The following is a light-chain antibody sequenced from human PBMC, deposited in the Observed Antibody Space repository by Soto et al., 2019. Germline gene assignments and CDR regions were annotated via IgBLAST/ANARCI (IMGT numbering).Light chain of an antibody. CDR2: DAS. J-gene: IGKJ5*01. CDR1: QGISIY. CDR3: QQHDSCPT. V-gene: IGKV1-33*01. Sequence: IQMTQSPPSLSASVGDRVTITCRASQGISIYLNWFQQKPGKAPKLLINDASNLQTGVPLRFSGSGSGTDFTLIISSLQPEDIATYYCQQHDSCPTFGQGTRLEIK.